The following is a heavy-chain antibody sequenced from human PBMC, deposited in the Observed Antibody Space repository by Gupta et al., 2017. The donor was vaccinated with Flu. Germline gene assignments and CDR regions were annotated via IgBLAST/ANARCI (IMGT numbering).Heavy chain of an antibody. J-gene: IGHJ6*02. CDR3: ARGHVVVTATSGGYGMDV. Sequence: KGLEWVSSITSSSSYIYYADSVKGRFTFSRDNAKNSLNLQMNSLRAEDTAVYYCARGHVVVTATSGGYGMDVWGQGTTVTVSS. CDR2: ITSSSSYI. D-gene: IGHD2-21*02. V-gene: IGHV3-21*01.